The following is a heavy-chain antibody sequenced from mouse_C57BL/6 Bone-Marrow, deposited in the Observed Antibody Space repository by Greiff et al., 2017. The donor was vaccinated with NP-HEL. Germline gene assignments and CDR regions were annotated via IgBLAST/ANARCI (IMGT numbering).Heavy chain of an antibody. D-gene: IGHD1-1*01. CDR2: ISYDGSN. CDR3: ATTVVAYYYAMDY. V-gene: IGHV3-6*01. J-gene: IGHJ4*01. Sequence: EVKLMESGPGLVKPSQSLSLTCSVTGYSITSGYYWNWIRQFPGNQLEWMGYISYDGSNNYNPSLKNRISITRDTSKNQFCLKLNSVTTEDTATYYCATTVVAYYYAMDYWGQGTSVTVSS. CDR1: GYSITSGYY.